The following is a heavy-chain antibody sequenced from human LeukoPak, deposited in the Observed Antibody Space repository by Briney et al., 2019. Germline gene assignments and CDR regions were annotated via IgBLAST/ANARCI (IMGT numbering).Heavy chain of an antibody. Sequence: PGGSLRLSCAASGFTFSSYAMHWVRQAPGKGLEWVAVISYDGSNKYCADSVKGRFTISRDNSKNTLYLQMNSLRAEDTAVYYCARDLIVGGEWGQGTLVTVSS. J-gene: IGHJ4*02. CDR3: ARDLIVGGE. V-gene: IGHV3-30-3*01. D-gene: IGHD2-21*01. CDR1: GFTFSSYA. CDR2: ISYDGSNK.